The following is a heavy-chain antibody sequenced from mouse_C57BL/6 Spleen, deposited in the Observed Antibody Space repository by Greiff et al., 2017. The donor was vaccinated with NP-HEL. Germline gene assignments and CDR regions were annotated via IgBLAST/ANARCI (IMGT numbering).Heavy chain of an antibody. Sequence: QVQLKESGPGLVAPSQSLSITCTVSGFSLTSYAISWVRQPPGKGLEWLGVIWTGGGTNYNSALKSRLSISKDNSKSQVFLKMNSLQTDDTARYYCASYYDYDGDYYAMDYWGQGTSVTVSS. CDR1: GFSLTSYA. V-gene: IGHV2-9-1*01. CDR2: IWTGGGT. D-gene: IGHD2-4*01. J-gene: IGHJ4*01. CDR3: ASYYDYDGDYYAMDY.